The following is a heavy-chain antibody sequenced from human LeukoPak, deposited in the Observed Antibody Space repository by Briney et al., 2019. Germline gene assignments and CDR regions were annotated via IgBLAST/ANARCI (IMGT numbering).Heavy chain of an antibody. CDR1: GYTFTSYA. J-gene: IGHJ3*02. V-gene: IGHV1-69*13. CDR2: IIPIFGTA. CDR3: ASNGYSGSYRASAFDI. D-gene: IGHD1-26*01. Sequence: ASVKVSCKASGYTFTSYAMNWVRQAPGQGLEWMGGIIPIFGTANYAQKFQGRVTITADESTSTAYMELSSLRSEDTAVYYCASNGYSGSYRASAFDIWGQGTMVTVSS.